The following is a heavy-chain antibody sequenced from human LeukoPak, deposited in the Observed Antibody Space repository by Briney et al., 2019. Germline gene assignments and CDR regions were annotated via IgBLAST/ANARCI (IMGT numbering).Heavy chain of an antibody. V-gene: IGHV3-21*01. CDR3: AKPLAVGGYWYFDL. CDR2: ITATSRHI. CDR1: GVTFSGYS. Sequence: PGGSLRLSCAAPGVTFSGYSVNWVRQAPGKGLEWVSAITATSRHIYYADSVKGRFTISRDNAKNSLYLQMNSLGAEDTAVYYCAKPLAVGGYWYFDLWGRGTLVTVSS. J-gene: IGHJ2*01. D-gene: IGHD6-19*01.